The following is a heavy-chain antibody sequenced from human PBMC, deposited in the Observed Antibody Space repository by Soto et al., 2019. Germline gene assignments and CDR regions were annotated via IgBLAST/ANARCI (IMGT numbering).Heavy chain of an antibody. Sequence: KPSETLSLTCSVSDGSMTRSDYYWSWIRQPPGKGLEWVGYISYSGSTYYNPSLKSRLTISLDTSKNQFSLKLGSVTAADTAVYYCARVRGYSSSLDYYYGMDVWGQGTTVTVSS. CDR2: ISYSGST. D-gene: IGHD6-6*01. CDR3: ARVRGYSSSLDYYYGMDV. V-gene: IGHV4-30-4*01. J-gene: IGHJ6*02. CDR1: DGSMTRSDYY.